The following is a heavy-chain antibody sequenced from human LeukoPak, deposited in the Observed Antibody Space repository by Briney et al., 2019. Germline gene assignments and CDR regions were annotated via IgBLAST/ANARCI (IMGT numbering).Heavy chain of an antibody. CDR3: ARQDYGGIGY. D-gene: IGHD4-23*01. Sequence: SETLSLTCTVSGGSISSSSYYWGWIRQPPGKGLEWIGNIYYSGSSYYSPSLKSRVAISVDTSKNHFSLKLSSVTAADTAVYYCARQDYGGIGYWGQGTLVTVSS. CDR1: GGSISSSSYY. V-gene: IGHV4-39*01. CDR2: IYYSGSS. J-gene: IGHJ4*02.